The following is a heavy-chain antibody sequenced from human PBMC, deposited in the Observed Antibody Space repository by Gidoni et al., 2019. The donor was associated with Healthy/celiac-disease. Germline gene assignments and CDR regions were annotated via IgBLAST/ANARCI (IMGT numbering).Heavy chain of an antibody. D-gene: IGHD6-19*01. V-gene: IGHV1-18*01. CDR1: GYTFTSYG. Sequence: QLQLVQSGAEVKTPGASVKVSCKDSGYTFTSYGISWVRQAPGQGLEWMGWISAYNGNTNYAQKLQGRVTMTTDTSTSTAYMGLRSLRSDDTAVYYCARVKHLASGWFGSGVYWGQGTLVTVSS. J-gene: IGHJ4*02. CDR2: ISAYNGNT. CDR3: ARVKHLASGWFGSGVY.